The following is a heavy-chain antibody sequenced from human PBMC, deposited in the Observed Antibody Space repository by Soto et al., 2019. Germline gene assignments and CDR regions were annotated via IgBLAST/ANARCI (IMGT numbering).Heavy chain of an antibody. J-gene: IGHJ3*02. CDR3: ARGFVGYYLSDAFDI. D-gene: IGHD3-22*01. CDR1: GFTFSSYW. CDR2: IKQDGSEK. V-gene: IGHV3-7*01. Sequence: PVGSLRLSCAASGFTFSSYWMSWVRQAPGKGLEWVANIKQDGSEKYYVDSVKGRFTISRDNAKNSLYLQMNSLRAEDTAVYYCARGFVGYYLSDAFDIWGQGTMVTVSS.